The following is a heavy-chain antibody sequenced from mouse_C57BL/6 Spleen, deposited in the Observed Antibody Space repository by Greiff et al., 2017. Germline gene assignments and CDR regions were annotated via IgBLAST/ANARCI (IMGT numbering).Heavy chain of an antibody. Sequence: QVQLQQSGAELVKPGASVKLSCKASGYTFTSYWMQWVKQRPGQGLEWIGEIDPSDSYTNYNQKFKGKATLTVDTSSSTAYMQLSSLTSEDSAVYYCARWRWGYFDVWGTGTTVTVSS. CDR3: ARWRWGYFDV. CDR2: IDPSDSYT. CDR1: GYTFTSYW. J-gene: IGHJ1*03. V-gene: IGHV1-50*01. D-gene: IGHD1-1*02.